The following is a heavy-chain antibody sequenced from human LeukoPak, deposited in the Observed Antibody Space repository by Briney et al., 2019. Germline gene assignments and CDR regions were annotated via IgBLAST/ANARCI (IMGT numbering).Heavy chain of an antibody. CDR2: MSHSGSA. CDR1: GGSIISGGYY. CDR3: ARRYCSSTNCPPFDY. Sequence: PSETLSLTCTVSGGSIISGGYYWDWIRQPAGKGLEWIGYMSHSGSADYNPSLKSRVTISVDRSRNQFSLKLSSVTAADSAMYYCARRYCSSTNCPPFDYWGQGTLVTVSS. J-gene: IGHJ4*02. D-gene: IGHD2-2*01. V-gene: IGHV4-30-2*01.